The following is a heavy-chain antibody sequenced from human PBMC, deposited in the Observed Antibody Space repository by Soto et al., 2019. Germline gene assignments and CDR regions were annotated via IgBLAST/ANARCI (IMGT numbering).Heavy chain of an antibody. Sequence: GGSLRLSCAASGFTFSSYAMHWVRQAPGKGLEYVSAISSNGGSTYYANSVKGRFTISRDNSKNTLYLQMGSLRAEDMAVYYCARSSIFGVVIPDYWGQGTLVTVSS. CDR2: ISSNGGST. CDR1: GFTFSSYA. CDR3: ARSSIFGVVIPDY. V-gene: IGHV3-64*01. J-gene: IGHJ4*02. D-gene: IGHD3-3*01.